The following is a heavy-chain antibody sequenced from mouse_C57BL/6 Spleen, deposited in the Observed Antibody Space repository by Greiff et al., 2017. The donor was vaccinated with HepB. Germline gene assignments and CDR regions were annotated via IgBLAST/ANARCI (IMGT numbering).Heavy chain of an antibody. V-gene: IGHV1-81*01. CDR2: IYPRSGNT. D-gene: IGHD1-1*01. CDR1: GYTFTSYG. J-gene: IGHJ2*01. CDR3: ARKDYYGSSFDY. Sequence: QVQLQQSGAELARPGASVKLSCKASGYTFTSYGISWVKQRTGQGLEWIGEIYPRSGNTYYNEKFKGKATLTVDKSSSTAYMELRSLTSEDSAVSFCARKDYYGSSFDYWGQGTTLTVSS.